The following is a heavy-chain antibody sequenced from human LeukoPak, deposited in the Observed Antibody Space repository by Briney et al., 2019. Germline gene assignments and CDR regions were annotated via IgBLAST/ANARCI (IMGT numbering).Heavy chain of an antibody. CDR2: ISGSGGST. CDR1: GFTFSSYA. V-gene: IGHV3-23*01. Sequence: PGRSLRLSCAASGFTFSSYAMSWVRQAPGKGLEWVSVISGSGGSTNNADSVKGRFTISRDNSKNTLYLQMNSLRAEDTAVYYCAKDRSGYSYGYTFDYWGQGTLVTVSS. J-gene: IGHJ4*02. D-gene: IGHD5-18*01. CDR3: AKDRSGYSYGYTFDY.